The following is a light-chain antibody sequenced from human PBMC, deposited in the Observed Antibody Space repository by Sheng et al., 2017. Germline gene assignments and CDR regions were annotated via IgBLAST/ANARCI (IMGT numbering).Light chain of an antibody. CDR3: QVWDNSRDVI. CDR2: DDT. CDR1: DIERKS. Sequence: SYVLTQPPSMSVAPRTDGHFLPVGETDIERKSSALVPAEARPGPPAGRYDDTDRPSGIPDRFSGSNSGNTATLTITRVEDGDEADYYCQVWDNSRDVIFGGGTKLTVL. V-gene: IGLV3-21*02. J-gene: IGLJ2*01.